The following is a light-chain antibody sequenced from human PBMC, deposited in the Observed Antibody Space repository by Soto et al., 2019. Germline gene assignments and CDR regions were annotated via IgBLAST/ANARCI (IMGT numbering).Light chain of an antibody. Sequence: IVMTQSPATLSVSPGERATLSCRASQSVSSYLAWYQQKPGQVPRLLIYDASNRATGIPARFSGSGSGTDFTLTISSLEPEDFAVYYCQQRSNWPLTFGGGTKVDIK. CDR2: DAS. J-gene: IGKJ4*01. CDR1: QSVSSY. V-gene: IGKV3-11*01. CDR3: QQRSNWPLT.